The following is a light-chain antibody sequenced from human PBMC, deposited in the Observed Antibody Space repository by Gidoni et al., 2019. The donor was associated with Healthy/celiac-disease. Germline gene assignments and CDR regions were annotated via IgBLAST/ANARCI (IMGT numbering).Light chain of an antibody. J-gene: IGKJ4*01. CDR1: QSISSY. V-gene: IGKV1-39*01. CDR2: VAS. CDR3: QKSYSTPST. Sequence: DIQMTQSPSSLSASVGDRVTITCRASQSISSYLNLYQQKPGKATKLLIYVASSLQSGVPSRFSGSGAGTDFTLIIISLQPEDFATYYCQKSYSTPSTFGGGTKVEIK.